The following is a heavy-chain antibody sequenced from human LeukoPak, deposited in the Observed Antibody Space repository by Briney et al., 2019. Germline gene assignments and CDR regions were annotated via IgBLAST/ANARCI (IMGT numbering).Heavy chain of an antibody. CDR1: GYTFTSYG. D-gene: IGHD2-15*01. CDR2: ISAYNGNT. CDR3: ARGTPVPIDYYYYYYMDV. Sequence: GASVKVSCKASGYTFTSYGISWVRQAPGQGLEWMGWISAYNGNTNYAQKLQGRVTMTTDTSTSTAYMELRSLRSDDTAVYYCARGTPVPIDYYYYYYMDVWGKGTTVTVSS. V-gene: IGHV1-18*01. J-gene: IGHJ6*03.